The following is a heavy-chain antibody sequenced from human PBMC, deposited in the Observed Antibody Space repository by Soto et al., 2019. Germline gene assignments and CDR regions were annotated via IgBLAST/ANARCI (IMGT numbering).Heavy chain of an antibody. V-gene: IGHV3-30*18. CDR1: GFTFSSCG. CDR2: ISYDGNSK. D-gene: IGHD6-19*01. Sequence: GGSLRLSCVASGFTFSSCGIHWVRQAPGKGLEWVALISYDGNSKYYADSVKGRFTISRDNSNNTLYLQMSSLRAEDTAVYYCAKDSIRNPPRYSSGPPRVDYWGQGTLVTVSS. J-gene: IGHJ4*02. CDR3: AKDSIRNPPRYSSGPPRVDY.